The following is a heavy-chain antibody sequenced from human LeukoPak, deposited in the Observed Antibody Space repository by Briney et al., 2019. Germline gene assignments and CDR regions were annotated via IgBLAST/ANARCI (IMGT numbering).Heavy chain of an antibody. V-gene: IGHV3-13*01. CDR3: ARGSCGTSSCSERVRGLDV. J-gene: IGHJ6*02. Sequence: GGSLRLSCVAAGFTFSNYDMHWVRQGTGNGLEWVSSFHTAGDTHYAGSVKGRFTVSRHNAENSFYLHMNSLGAGDTAVCFCARGSCGTSSCSERVRGLDVWGPGLTVTVSS. CDR1: GFTFSNYD. CDR2: FHTAGDT. D-gene: IGHD3-22*01.